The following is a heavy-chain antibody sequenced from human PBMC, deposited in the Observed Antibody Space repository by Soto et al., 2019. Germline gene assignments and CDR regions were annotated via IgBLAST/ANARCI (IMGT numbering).Heavy chain of an antibody. CDR1: GFTFSSYA. D-gene: IGHD2-15*01. CDR2: ISGSGGST. V-gene: IGHV3-23*01. Sequence: GGSLRLSCAASGFTFSSYAMSWVRQAPGKGLEWVSAISGSGGSTYYADSVKGRFTISRDNSKNTLYLQMNSLRAEDTAVYYCAKDFVATMSVVVVAATGGMDVWGQGTTVTVSS. CDR3: AKDFVATMSVVVVAATGGMDV. J-gene: IGHJ6*02.